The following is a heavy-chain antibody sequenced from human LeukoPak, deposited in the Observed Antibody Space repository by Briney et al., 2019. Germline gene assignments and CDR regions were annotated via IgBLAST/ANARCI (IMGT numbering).Heavy chain of an antibody. V-gene: IGHV3-7*01. Sequence: GGSLRLSCAASGFTFSRYWMSWVRQAPGKGLEWVANIKQDGSEKYYVDSVKGRFTISRDNAKNSLYLQMNSLRAEDTAVYYCARDTFLGDGYTEAAFHIWGQGTMVTVSS. J-gene: IGHJ3*02. CDR3: ARDTFLGDGYTEAAFHI. D-gene: IGHD5-24*01. CDR1: GFTFSRYW. CDR2: IKQDGSEK.